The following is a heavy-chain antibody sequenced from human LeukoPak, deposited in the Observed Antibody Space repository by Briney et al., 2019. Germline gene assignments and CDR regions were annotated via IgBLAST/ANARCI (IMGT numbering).Heavy chain of an antibody. J-gene: IGHJ4*02. CDR3: AGEELAAAGTVDY. Sequence: GGSLRLSCAASGFTFSSYSMSWVRQAPGKGLEWVSSISSSSSYIYYADSVKGRFTISRDNAKNSLYLQMNSQRAEDTAVYYCAGEELAAAGTVDYWGQGTLVTVSS. CDR2: ISSSSSYI. D-gene: IGHD6-13*01. V-gene: IGHV3-21*01. CDR1: GFTFSSYS.